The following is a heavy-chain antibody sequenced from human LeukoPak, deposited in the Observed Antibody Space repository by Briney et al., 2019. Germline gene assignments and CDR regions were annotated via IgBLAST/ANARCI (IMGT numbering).Heavy chain of an antibody. Sequence: SETLSLTCTVSGGSISSYYWSWIRQPAGKGLEWIGRIYASGSTYYNPSLKSRVTMSVDTSKNQFSLKLNSVTAADTAVYYCARSSGWYWFDPWGQGTLVTVSS. J-gene: IGHJ5*02. D-gene: IGHD6-19*01. CDR3: ARSSGWYWFDP. CDR1: GGSISSYY. V-gene: IGHV4-4*07. CDR2: IYASGST.